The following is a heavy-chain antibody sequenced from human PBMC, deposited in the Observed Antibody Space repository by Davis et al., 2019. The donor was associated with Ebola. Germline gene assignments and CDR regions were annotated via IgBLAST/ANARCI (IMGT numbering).Heavy chain of an antibody. J-gene: IGHJ5*02. Sequence: PSETLSLTCTVSGGSISSSSYYWGWIRQPPGKGLEWIGSIYYSGSTYYNPSLKSRVTISVDTSKNQFSLKLSSVTAADTAVYYCARVPIGNWFDPWGQGTLVTVSS. V-gene: IGHV4-39*01. CDR1: GGSISSSSYY. D-gene: IGHD3-22*01. CDR3: ARVPIGNWFDP. CDR2: IYYSGST.